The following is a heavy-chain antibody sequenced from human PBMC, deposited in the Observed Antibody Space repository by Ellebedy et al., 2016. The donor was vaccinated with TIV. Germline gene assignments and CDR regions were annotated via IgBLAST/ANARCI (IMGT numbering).Heavy chain of an antibody. Sequence: GGSLRLSCTAPGFTLGDYAMSWFCQAPGKGLEWVGFIRGKAYGGTTEYAASVKGRFTISRDDSKSIAYLQMNSLKTEDTAVYYCTRGLGIVVVVAATGDLDYFDYWGQGTLVTVSS. CDR3: TRGLGIVVVVAATGDLDYFDY. CDR2: IRGKAYGGTT. D-gene: IGHD2-15*01. V-gene: IGHV3-49*03. CDR1: GFTLGDYA. J-gene: IGHJ4*02.